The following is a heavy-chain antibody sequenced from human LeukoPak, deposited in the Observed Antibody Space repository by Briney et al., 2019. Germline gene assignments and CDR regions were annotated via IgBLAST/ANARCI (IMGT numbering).Heavy chain of an antibody. CDR3: ARSGFCSGGSCYATGLFDY. CDR2: FYYSGST. Sequence: PSETLSLTCSVSGGSIRSHYWSWIRQPPGKGLEWIGYFYYSGSTTYNPSLKSRVTISVDTSKNQFSLKLTSVTAADTAVYSCARSGFCSGGSCYATGLFDYWGQGTLVTVSS. J-gene: IGHJ4*02. CDR1: GGSIRSHY. D-gene: IGHD2-15*01. V-gene: IGHV4-59*08.